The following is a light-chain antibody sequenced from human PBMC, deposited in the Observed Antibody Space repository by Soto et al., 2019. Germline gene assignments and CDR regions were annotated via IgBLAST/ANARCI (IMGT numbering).Light chain of an antibody. V-gene: IGKV3-15*01. CDR1: QSVSNN. J-gene: IGKJ5*01. CDR2: AAS. CDR3: QQYNNWPIN. Sequence: EIVVTQSPATLSVSPVEIVKLYFIASQSVSNNLAWYQPKPGQTPRLLIYAASTRATDIPARFSGSGSGTEFTLTISSLQSEDFAIYYCQQYNNWPINCGQGTRREIK.